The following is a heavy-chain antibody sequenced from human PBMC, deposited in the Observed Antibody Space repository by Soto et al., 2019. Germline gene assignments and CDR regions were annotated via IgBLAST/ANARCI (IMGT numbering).Heavy chain of an antibody. CDR1: GFTFDDYT. Sequence: GGSLRLSCAASGFTFDDYTMHWVRQAPGKGLEWVSSIYWNSGTIDYADSVKGRFTISRDNAKNSLYLQMNSLRPEDTALYYCAKDNSLTTSYFDHWGQGTLVTVSS. D-gene: IGHD4-17*01. J-gene: IGHJ4*02. CDR3: AKDNSLTTSYFDH. CDR2: IYWNSGTI. V-gene: IGHV3-9*01.